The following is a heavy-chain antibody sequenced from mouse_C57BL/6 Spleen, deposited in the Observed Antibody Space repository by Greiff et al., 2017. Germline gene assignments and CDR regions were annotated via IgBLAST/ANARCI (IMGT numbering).Heavy chain of an antibody. CDR3: ARGANWSYYFDY. V-gene: IGHV1-64*01. CDR1: GYTFTSYW. Sequence: VQLQQSGAELVKPGASVKLSCKASGYTFTSYWMHWVKQRPGQGLEWIGMIHPNSGSTNYNEKFKSKATLTVDKSSSTAYMQLSSLTSEDSAVYYCARGANWSYYFDYWGQGTTLTVSS. J-gene: IGHJ2*01. D-gene: IGHD4-1*01. CDR2: IHPNSGST.